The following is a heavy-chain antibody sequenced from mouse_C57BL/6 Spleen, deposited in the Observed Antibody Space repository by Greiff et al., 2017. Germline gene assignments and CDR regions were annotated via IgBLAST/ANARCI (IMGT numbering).Heavy chain of an antibody. Sequence: VQGVESGPGLVAPSQSLSITCTVSGFSLTSYAISWVRQPPGKGPEWLGVIWNGAGTNSNSALKSRLSISKDNSKSQVFLKMNSLRTDDTARYYCARRNYGSPGYFVYWGQGTTRPVSS. CDR1: GFSLTSYA. J-gene: IGHJ2*01. V-gene: IGHV2-9-1*01. CDR2: IWNGAGT. CDR3: ARRNYGSPGYFVY. D-gene: IGHD1-1*01.